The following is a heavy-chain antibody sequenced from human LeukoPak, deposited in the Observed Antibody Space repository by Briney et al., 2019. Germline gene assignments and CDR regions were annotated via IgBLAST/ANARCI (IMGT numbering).Heavy chain of an antibody. CDR2: IIPIFGTA. Sequence: SVKVSCKASGGTFSSYAISWVRQAPGQGLEWMGGIIPIFGTANYAQKFQGRVTITTDESTSTAYTELSSLRSEDTAVYYCARKASSSSGYYYYYYYMDVWGKGTTVTVSS. CDR3: ARKASSSSGYYYYYYYMDV. CDR1: GGTFSSYA. J-gene: IGHJ6*03. D-gene: IGHD6-6*01. V-gene: IGHV1-69*05.